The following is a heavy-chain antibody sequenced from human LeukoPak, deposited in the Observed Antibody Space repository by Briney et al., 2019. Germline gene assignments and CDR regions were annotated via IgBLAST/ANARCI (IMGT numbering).Heavy chain of an antibody. CDR2: IKQDGSEK. CDR3: AREGSSWFPYYYYYGMDV. CDR1: GFTFSSYW. J-gene: IGHJ6*02. Sequence: GGSLRLSCAASGFTFSSYWMSWVRQAPGKGLEWVANIKQDGSEKYYVDSVKGRFTISRDNAKNSLYLQMNSLRAEDTAVYYCAREGSSWFPYYYYYGMDVWGQGTTVTVSS. D-gene: IGHD6-13*01. V-gene: IGHV3-7*01.